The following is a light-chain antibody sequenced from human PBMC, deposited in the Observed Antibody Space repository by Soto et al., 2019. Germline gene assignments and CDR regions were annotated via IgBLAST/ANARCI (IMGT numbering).Light chain of an antibody. V-gene: IGLV2-14*01. CDR2: EVS. Sequence: QSALTQPASVSGSPGQSITISCTGTSSDVGGYNYVSWYQQHPGKAPKLMIYEVSNRPSGVSNRFSGSKSGNTASLTISGLQDDDEADYYCSSSTSSSTLFGGGTKLTVL. J-gene: IGLJ2*01. CDR1: SSDVGGYNY. CDR3: SSSTSSSTL.